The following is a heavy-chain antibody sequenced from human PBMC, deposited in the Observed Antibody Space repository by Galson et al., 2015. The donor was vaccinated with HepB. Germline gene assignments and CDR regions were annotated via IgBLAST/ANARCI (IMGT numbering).Heavy chain of an antibody. Sequence: LRLSCAVSGFTFSSGNWMSWVRQAPGKGLEWVANINEDGRRKTYVDSVKGGVTISRDNAKNSVYLQMNSLRAEDTAVYYCARELSWSGRDYWGQGTLVIVSS. CDR2: INEDGRRK. CDR3: ARELSWSGRDY. V-gene: IGHV3-7*03. CDR1: GFTFSSGNW. J-gene: IGHJ4*02. D-gene: IGHD3-3*01.